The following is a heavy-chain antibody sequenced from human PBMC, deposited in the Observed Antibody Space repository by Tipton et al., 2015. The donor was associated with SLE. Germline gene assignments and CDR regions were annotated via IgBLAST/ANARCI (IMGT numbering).Heavy chain of an antibody. D-gene: IGHD3-10*01. V-gene: IGHV3-30*18. Sequence: SLRLSCAASGFTFSSSVMHWVRQAPGKGLEWVAVISYDGSNGFYADSVRGRFTISKDNSKNTLYLQMNSLRINDTGVYYCVKVSGDYYDSGRPDYWGQGTVVTVSS. CDR3: VKVSGDYYDSGRPDY. CDR2: ISYDGSNG. J-gene: IGHJ4*02. CDR1: GFTFSSSV.